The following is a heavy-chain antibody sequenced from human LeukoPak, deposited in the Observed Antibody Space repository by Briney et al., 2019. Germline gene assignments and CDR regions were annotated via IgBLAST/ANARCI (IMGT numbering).Heavy chain of an antibody. J-gene: IGHJ3*02. V-gene: IGHV4-4*07. D-gene: IGHD4-23*01. CDR3: ARGSEVVTPHDAFDI. Sequence: SETLSLTCTVSGGSISSYYWSWIRQPAGKGLEWIGRIYPSGSTNYNPSLKSRVTMSVDTSKNQFSLKLSSVTAADTAVYYCARGSEVVTPHDAFDIWGQGTMVTVSS. CDR1: GGSISSYY. CDR2: IYPSGST.